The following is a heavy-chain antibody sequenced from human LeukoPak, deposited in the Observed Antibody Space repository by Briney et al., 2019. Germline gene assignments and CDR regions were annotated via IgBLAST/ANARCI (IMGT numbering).Heavy chain of an antibody. V-gene: IGHV4-59*08. CDR2: IYYSGST. Sequence: SETLSLTCTVSGGSISSYYWSWIRQPPGKGLEWIGYIYYSGSTNYNPSLKSRVTISVDTSKNQFSLKLSSVTAADTAVYYCARQTTSSSSLSPDFDYWGQGTLVTVSS. CDR3: ARQTTSSSSLSPDFDY. D-gene: IGHD6-13*01. J-gene: IGHJ4*02. CDR1: GGSISSYY.